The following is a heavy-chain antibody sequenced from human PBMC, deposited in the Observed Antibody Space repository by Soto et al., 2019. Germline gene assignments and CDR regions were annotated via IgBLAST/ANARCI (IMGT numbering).Heavy chain of an antibody. CDR3: TTAAYYDFWSGPTDAFDI. Sequence: ALRLSCAASGFTFSNAWMSWVRQAPGKGLEWVGRIKSKTDGGTTDYAAPVKGRFTISRDDSKNTLYLQMNSLKTEDTAVYYCTTAAYYDFWSGPTDAFDIWGQGTMVTVSS. J-gene: IGHJ3*02. CDR2: IKSKTDGGTT. D-gene: IGHD3-3*01. V-gene: IGHV3-15*01. CDR1: GFTFSNAW.